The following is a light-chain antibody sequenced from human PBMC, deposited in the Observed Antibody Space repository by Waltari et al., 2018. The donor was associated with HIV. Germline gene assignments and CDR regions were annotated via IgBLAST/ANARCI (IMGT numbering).Light chain of an antibody. Sequence: QSALPQPPSVSASPGQSVTISCTGTSRDVGTYNRVSWYLQPPGTAPRIIIYEVKNRPSGVPDRFSGSKSGNTASLTISGLQAEDETDYYCSSYRTNNTIVFGTGTKVTVL. CDR3: SSYRTNNTIV. J-gene: IGLJ1*01. CDR2: EVK. V-gene: IGLV2-18*02. CDR1: SRDVGTYNR.